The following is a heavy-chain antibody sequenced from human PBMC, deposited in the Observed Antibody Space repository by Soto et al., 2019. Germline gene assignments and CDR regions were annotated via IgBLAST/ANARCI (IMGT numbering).Heavy chain of an antibody. CDR3: AKNARDLQV. D-gene: IGHD6-6*01. V-gene: IGHV3-7*05. J-gene: IGHJ4*02. CDR2: IKQDGSEK. CDR1: GFTFSNYW. Sequence: EVQLVESGGGLVQPGGCLRLSCAASGFTFSNYWMTWVRQAPGKGLEWVANIKQDGSEKYYVDSVKGRFTISRDNAKNSLFLQMNSLRAEDTAVYYCAKNARDLQVGGQGTLVTVSS.